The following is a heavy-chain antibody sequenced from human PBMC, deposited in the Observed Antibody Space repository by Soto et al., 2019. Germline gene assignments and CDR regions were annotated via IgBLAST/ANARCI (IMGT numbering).Heavy chain of an antibody. Sequence: SETLSLTCTVSGGSVSSGSYYWSWIRQPPGKGLEWIGYIYYSGSTNYNPSLKSRVTISVDTSKNQFSLKLNSVTAADTAVYYCVKNGAYALDYWGQGTLVTAPQ. V-gene: IGHV4-61*01. CDR2: IYYSGST. CDR3: VKNGAYALDY. CDR1: GGSVSSGSYY. D-gene: IGHD4-17*01. J-gene: IGHJ4*02.